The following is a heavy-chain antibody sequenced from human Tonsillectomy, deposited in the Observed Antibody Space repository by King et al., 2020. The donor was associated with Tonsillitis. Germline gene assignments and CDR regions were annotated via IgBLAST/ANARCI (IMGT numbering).Heavy chain of an antibody. Sequence: VQLQQSGPGLVKPSQTLSLTCAISGDSVSNNSAAWNWIRQSPSRGLEWLGRTYYRSKWYNDYALSLKSRITINPDTSKNQFSLPLNSVTPEDTAVYYCARYLVRQGRLLVAVTSDAFDVWGQGTMVTVSS. D-gene: IGHD6-19*01. V-gene: IGHV6-1*01. J-gene: IGHJ3*01. CDR3: ARYLVRQGRLLVAVTSDAFDV. CDR1: GDSVSNNSAA. CDR2: TYYRSKWYN.